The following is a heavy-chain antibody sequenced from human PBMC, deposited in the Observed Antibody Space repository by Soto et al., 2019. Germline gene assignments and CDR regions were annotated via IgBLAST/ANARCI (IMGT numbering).Heavy chain of an antibody. Sequence: QVQLVQSGAEVKKPGASVKVSCKASGYTFTSYHMHWVRQAPGQGLEWMGVINPSGGDAIYAQKFQGRVTMTRDTSTSTVYMELSSLRSEDTAVYYCARDSFNLGNRNYFSDYWGQGTLVTVSS. J-gene: IGHJ4*02. D-gene: IGHD1-7*01. CDR2: INPSGGDA. CDR3: ARDSFNLGNRNYFSDY. V-gene: IGHV1-46*01. CDR1: GYTFTSYH.